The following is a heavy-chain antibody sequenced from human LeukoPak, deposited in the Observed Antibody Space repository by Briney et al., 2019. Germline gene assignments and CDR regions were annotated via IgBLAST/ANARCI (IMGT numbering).Heavy chain of an antibody. CDR1: GYRFTSYW. Sequence: KVSCKASGYRFTSYWIGWVRQMPGKGLEWMGIIYPGDSDTKYSAPFQGQVTISADKSISTAYLQWGSLKASDTATYYCARPALYCSSTVCPPYMDVWGKGTTVTVSS. CDR3: ARPALYCSSTVCPPYMDV. D-gene: IGHD2-2*01. J-gene: IGHJ6*03. CDR2: IYPGDSDT. V-gene: IGHV5-51*01.